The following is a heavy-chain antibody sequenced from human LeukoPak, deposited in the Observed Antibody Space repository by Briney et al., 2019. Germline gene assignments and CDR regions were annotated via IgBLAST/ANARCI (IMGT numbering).Heavy chain of an antibody. J-gene: IGHJ3*02. CDR2: INHSGRT. CDR1: GGSFRGYY. V-gene: IGHV4-34*01. D-gene: IGHD6-6*01. Sequence: SETLSLTCAVYGGSFRGYYWSWVRQPPGKGLEWIGEINHSGRTNYNPSLKSRVTISGDTSKNQFSLKLSSVTAADTAVYYCASIAARWSSGAFDIWGQGTMVTVSS. CDR3: ASIAARWSSGAFDI.